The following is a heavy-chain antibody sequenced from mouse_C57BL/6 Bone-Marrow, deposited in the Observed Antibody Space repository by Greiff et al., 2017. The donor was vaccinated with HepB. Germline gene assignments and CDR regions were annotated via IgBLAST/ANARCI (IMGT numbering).Heavy chain of an antibody. CDR3: ARAGLIVTTYYFDD. J-gene: IGHJ2*01. V-gene: IGHV1-63*01. Sequence: VQLQQSGAELVRPGTSVKMSCKASGYTFTNYWIGWAKQRPGHGLEWIGDIYPGGGYTNYNEKFKGKATLTADKSSSTAYMQFSSLTSEDSAIYYCARAGLIVTTYYFDDWGQGTTLTVSS. CDR1: GYTFTNYW. CDR2: IYPGGGYT. D-gene: IGHD2-5*01.